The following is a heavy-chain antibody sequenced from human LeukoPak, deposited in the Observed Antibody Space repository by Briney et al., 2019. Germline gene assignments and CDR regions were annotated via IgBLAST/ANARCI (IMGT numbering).Heavy chain of an antibody. Sequence: PGGSLRLSCAASGFTFGDYDMNWVRQAPGKGLEWVTPISGGGGSTYYADSVKGRFTVSRDNSKNTLYLQMNSLRAEDTAVYYCARGGYSYAYSFYYYFSSMDVWGKGATLTVSS. CDR3: ARGGYSYAYSFYYYFSSMDV. CDR1: GFTFGDYD. V-gene: IGHV3-23*01. J-gene: IGHJ6*03. D-gene: IGHD5-18*01. CDR2: ISGGGGST.